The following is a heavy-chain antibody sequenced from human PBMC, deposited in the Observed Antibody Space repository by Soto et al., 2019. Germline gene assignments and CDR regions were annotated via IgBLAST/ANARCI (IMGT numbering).Heavy chain of an antibody. D-gene: IGHD3-3*02. J-gene: IGHJ6*02. CDR3: ARDKDRQQLGGNYYYILDV. Sequence: QVQLMQSGAEVKKPGSSVKVSCKASGGTFSTSAISWVRQAPGEGLEWVGGIMPVFATPDYAQKFQGRVTISADESPTTASLELTSLTTDDTAVYYCARDKDRQQLGGNYYYILDVWGQGTAITVSS. CDR2: IMPVFATP. CDR1: GGTFSTSA. V-gene: IGHV1-69*12.